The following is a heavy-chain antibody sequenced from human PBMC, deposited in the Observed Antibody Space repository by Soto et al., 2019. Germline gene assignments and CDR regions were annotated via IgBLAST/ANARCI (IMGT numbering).Heavy chain of an antibody. CDR3: AKGTSGYSSSCPCV. J-gene: IGHJ6*02. V-gene: IGHV3-23*01. CDR1: GFTFISYA. CDR2: ISSSGGST. Sequence: GGSLRLSCAASGFTFISYAMIWVRQAPGKGLEWVSAISSSGGSTYYADSVKGRFTISRDNSKNTLYLQMNSLRAEDTAVYYCAKGTSGYSSSCPCVWGQGTTVTVSS. D-gene: IGHD6-13*01.